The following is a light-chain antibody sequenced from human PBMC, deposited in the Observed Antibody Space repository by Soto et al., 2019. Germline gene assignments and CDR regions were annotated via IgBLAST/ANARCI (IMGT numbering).Light chain of an antibody. Sequence: EFVLTQSPGTLSLSPGERATLSCRASQSVSSSYLAWYQQKHGQAPRLLIYGASSRATGIPDRFSGSGSGKDFTLTISRLEPEDFAVYYCQQYGSSPPITFGQGTRLEI. CDR1: QSVSSSY. J-gene: IGKJ5*01. CDR2: GAS. V-gene: IGKV3-20*01. CDR3: QQYGSSPPIT.